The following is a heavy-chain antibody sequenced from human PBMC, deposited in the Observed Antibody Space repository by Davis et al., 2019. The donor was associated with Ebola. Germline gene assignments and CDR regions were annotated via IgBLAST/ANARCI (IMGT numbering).Heavy chain of an antibody. CDR1: GVSITTYF. D-gene: IGHD2-21*01. CDR2: IHHSGSA. J-gene: IGHJ3*02. CDR3: ARDTRPCGGDCYDDTFDM. V-gene: IGHV4-59*12. Sequence: PGGSLRPSCSVPGVSITTYFWSWIRQPPGKGLEWVGYIHHSGSANANPSLKSRVTFSIDTSKSQVSLKLTSVTAADTAVYYCARDTRPCGGDCYDDTFDMWGQGTMVIVSS.